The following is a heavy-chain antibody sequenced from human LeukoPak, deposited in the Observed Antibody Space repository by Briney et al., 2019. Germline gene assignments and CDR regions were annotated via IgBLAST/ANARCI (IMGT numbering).Heavy chain of an antibody. Sequence: GGSLRLSCAASGFTFSSYSMNWVRQAPGKGLEWVSYISSSSSTIYYADSVKGRFTISRDNAKNSLYLQMNSLRAEDTAVYYCARVRIYYYMDVWGKGTTVTVSS. V-gene: IGHV3-48*01. CDR2: ISSSSSTI. CDR1: GFTFSSYS. D-gene: IGHD3-10*01. CDR3: ARVRIYYYMDV. J-gene: IGHJ6*03.